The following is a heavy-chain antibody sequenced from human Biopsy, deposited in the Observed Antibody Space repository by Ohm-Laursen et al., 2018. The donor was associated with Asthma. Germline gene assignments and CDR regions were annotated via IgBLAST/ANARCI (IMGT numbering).Heavy chain of an antibody. J-gene: IGHJ4*02. V-gene: IGHV1-69*15. D-gene: IGHD4-17*01. CDR3: ARDYDGDYVQRHLPLAY. CDR2: IIPFYGTA. Sequence: VSSVKVSCKAPGGTFSTFGISWVRQAPGQGLEWMGRIIPFYGTATYAQNFQGRLTLTADESTSTAYMELSSLRSEDTAVYFCARDYDGDYVQRHLPLAYWGQGTLVTVSS. CDR1: GGTFSTFG.